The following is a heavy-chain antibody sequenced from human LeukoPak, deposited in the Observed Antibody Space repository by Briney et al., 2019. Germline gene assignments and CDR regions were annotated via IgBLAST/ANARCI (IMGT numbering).Heavy chain of an antibody. CDR3: AKGQWLAHFDY. Sequence: GGSLRLSCVASGFTFRSYGMHWVRQAPGKGLEWVAYIRFDGTTKYYTDSVKGRFTISRDTSHNTLYLEMNSLRPNDTAVYYCAKGQWLAHFDYWGQGTLVTVSS. CDR2: IRFDGTTK. J-gene: IGHJ4*02. CDR1: GFTFRSYG. D-gene: IGHD6-19*01. V-gene: IGHV3-30*02.